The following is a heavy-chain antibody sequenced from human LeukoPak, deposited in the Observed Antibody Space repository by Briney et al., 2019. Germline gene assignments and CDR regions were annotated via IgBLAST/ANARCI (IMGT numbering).Heavy chain of an antibody. CDR2: IVVGSGNT. V-gene: IGHV1-58*02. D-gene: IGHD3-9*01. CDR1: GSTFTSSA. J-gene: IGHJ5*02. CDR3: AADLAGDILTGYYFNWFDP. Sequence: GASVKVSCKASGSTFTSSAMQWVRQARGQRLEWIGWIVVGSGNTNYAQKFQERVTITRDMSTSTAYMELSSLRSEDTAVYYCAADLAGDILTGYYFNWFDPWGQGTLVTVSS.